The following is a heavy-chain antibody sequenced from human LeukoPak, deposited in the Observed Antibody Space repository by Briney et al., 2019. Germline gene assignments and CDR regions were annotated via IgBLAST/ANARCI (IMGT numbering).Heavy chain of an antibody. J-gene: IGHJ3*02. CDR2: VYYSGNT. D-gene: IGHD3-22*01. CDR3: ARDQLYFDSSGYYRTDAFDI. Sequence: SETLSLTCTVSSGSISRFYWSWIRQPPGKGLEGIGYVYYSGNTNYNPSLKSRVTISVDTSKMQFSLKLSSVTAADTAVYYCARDQLYFDSSGYYRTDAFDIWGQGTMVTVSS. CDR1: SGSISRFY. V-gene: IGHV4-59*01.